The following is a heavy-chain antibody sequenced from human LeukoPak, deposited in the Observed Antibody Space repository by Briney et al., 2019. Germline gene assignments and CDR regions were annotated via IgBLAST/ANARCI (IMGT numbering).Heavy chain of an antibody. D-gene: IGHD3-10*01. J-gene: IGHJ5*02. Sequence: ASVKVSCKASGGTFSIYAISWVRQAPGQGLEWMGRIIPILGIANYAQKFQGRVTITADKSTSTAYMELSSLRSEDTAVYYCARGVGDYYGSGSYYLFDPWGQGTLVTVSP. CDR2: IIPILGIA. CDR1: GGTFSIYA. CDR3: ARGVGDYYGSGSYYLFDP. V-gene: IGHV1-69*04.